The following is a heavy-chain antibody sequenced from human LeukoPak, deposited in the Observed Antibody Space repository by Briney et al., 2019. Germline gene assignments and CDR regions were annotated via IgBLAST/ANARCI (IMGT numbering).Heavy chain of an antibody. J-gene: IGHJ5*02. Sequence: TSETLSLTCTVSGGSISSSSYYWSWIRQPPGKGLEWIGEINHSGSTNYNPSLKSRVTISVDTSKNQFSLKLSSVTAADTAVYYCARGGGAQFDPWGQGTLVTVSS. CDR3: ARGGGAQFDP. CDR2: INHSGST. D-gene: IGHD4-23*01. V-gene: IGHV4-39*07. CDR1: GGSISSSSYY.